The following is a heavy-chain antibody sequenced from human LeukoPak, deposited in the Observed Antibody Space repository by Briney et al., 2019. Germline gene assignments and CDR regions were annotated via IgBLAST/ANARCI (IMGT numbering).Heavy chain of an antibody. V-gene: IGHV4-59*01. CDR1: GGSISSYY. Sequence: NPSETLSLTCTVSGGSISSYYWSWIRQPPGKGLEWIGYIYYSGSTNYNPSLKSRVTISVDTSKNQFSLKLSSVTAADTAVYYCARDRSWHPGIFDYWGQGTLVTVSS. J-gene: IGHJ4*02. CDR3: ARDRSWHPGIFDY. CDR2: IYYSGST. D-gene: IGHD6-13*01.